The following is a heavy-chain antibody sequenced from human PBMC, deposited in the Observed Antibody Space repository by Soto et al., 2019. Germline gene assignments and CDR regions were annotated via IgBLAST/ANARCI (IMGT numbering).Heavy chain of an antibody. CDR3: ANYYGSGFINWFDP. CDR1: GFTFSSYA. Sequence: GGSLRLSCAASGFTFSSYAMSWVRQAPGKGLEWVSAISGSGGSTYYADSVKGRFTISRDNSKNTLYLQMNSLRAEDTAVYYCANYYGSGFINWFDPWGQGTLVTVSS. D-gene: IGHD3-10*01. V-gene: IGHV3-23*01. CDR2: ISGSGGST. J-gene: IGHJ5*02.